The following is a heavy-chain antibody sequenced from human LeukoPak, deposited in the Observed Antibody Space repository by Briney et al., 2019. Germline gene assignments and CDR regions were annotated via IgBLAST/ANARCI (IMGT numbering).Heavy chain of an antibody. CDR1: GGSITSYY. V-gene: IGHV4-59*01. CDR2: ISDSGST. J-gene: IGHJ5*02. CDR3: ARDLRRYSSGWCFDP. Sequence: SETLSLTCTVSGGSITSYYWSWIRQPPGKGLEWIGYISDSGSTNYNPSLKSRVTISLDTSKNQFSLKLSSVTAADTAVYYCARDLRRYSSGWCFDPWGQGTLSPSPQ. D-gene: IGHD6-19*01.